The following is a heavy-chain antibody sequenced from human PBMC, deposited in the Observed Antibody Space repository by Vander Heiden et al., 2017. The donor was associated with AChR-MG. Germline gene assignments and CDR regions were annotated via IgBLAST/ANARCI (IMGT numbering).Heavy chain of an antibody. D-gene: IGHD1-26*01. J-gene: IGHJ2*01. CDR3: ARVLRGHHRHIVGANWYFDL. CDR1: GYTFTGYS. CDR2: INPNSGGT. Sequence: QVQLVQSGAEVKKPGASVKVSCKASGYTFTGYSMPGVRQAPGQGLEWMGWINPNSGGTNYAQKFQGRVTMTRDTSISTAYMELSRLRSDDTAVYYCARVLRGHHRHIVGANWYFDLWGRGTLVTVSS. V-gene: IGHV1-2*02.